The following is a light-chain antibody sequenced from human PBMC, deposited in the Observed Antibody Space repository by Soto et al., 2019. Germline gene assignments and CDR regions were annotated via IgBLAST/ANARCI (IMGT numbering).Light chain of an antibody. V-gene: IGLV1-44*01. Sequence: QSVLTQPPSASVTPGQRVTISCSGSSSNIGSNTVNWYQQLPGTAPKLLIYSNNQRPSGVPDRFSGSKSGTSASLAISGLQSEDEADYYCAAWDDRLNGYVFGTGTKVNVL. CDR3: AAWDDRLNGYV. CDR1: SSNIGSNT. J-gene: IGLJ1*01. CDR2: SNN.